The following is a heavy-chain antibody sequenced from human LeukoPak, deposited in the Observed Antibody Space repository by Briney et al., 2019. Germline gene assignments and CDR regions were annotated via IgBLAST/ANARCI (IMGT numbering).Heavy chain of an antibody. J-gene: IGHJ5*02. Sequence: GGSLRLSCAASGFTFSSYGMHWVRQAPGKGLEWVAVISYDETNKYYADSVKGRFTISRDNSKNTVYLQMNSLRPEDTAFYYCAKDAYSSGPNWFDPWGQGTLVTVSS. CDR1: GFTFSSYG. V-gene: IGHV3-30*18. CDR2: ISYDETNK. CDR3: AKDAYSSGPNWFDP. D-gene: IGHD6-19*01.